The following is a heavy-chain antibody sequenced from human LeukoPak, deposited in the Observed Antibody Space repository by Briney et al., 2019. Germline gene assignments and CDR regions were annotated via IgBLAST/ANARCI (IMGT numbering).Heavy chain of an antibody. CDR2: IKQDGSEK. Sequence: PGGSLRLSCAASGFTFSSYWMSWVRQAPGEGLEWVANIKQDGSEKYYVGSVKGRFTISRDNAKNSLYLQMNSLRAEDTAVYYCARAITAIGINFDYWGQGTLVTVSS. D-gene: IGHD2-2*02. J-gene: IGHJ4*02. CDR3: ARAITAIGINFDY. V-gene: IGHV3-7*01. CDR1: GFTFSSYW.